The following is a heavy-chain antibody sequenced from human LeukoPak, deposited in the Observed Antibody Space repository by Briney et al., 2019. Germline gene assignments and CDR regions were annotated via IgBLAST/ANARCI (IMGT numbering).Heavy chain of an antibody. Sequence: ASVKVSCKATSRITWVRQAPGQGLEWMGWIGTYGGDTYYAQRFQGRITVTTDTSTSTVYMELRNLRSDDTAVYYCARDLWNFYDDSGYNRDFDSWGQGTLVTVSS. CDR1: TSR. J-gene: IGHJ5*01. CDR2: IGTYGGDT. CDR3: ARDLWNFYDDSGYNRDFDS. V-gene: IGHV1-18*01. D-gene: IGHD3-22*01.